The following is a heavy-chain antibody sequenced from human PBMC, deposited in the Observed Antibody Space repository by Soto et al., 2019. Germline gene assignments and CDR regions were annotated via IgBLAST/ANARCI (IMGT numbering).Heavy chain of an antibody. Sequence: PSETLSLTCTVSSGSIRGSSDYWGWIRQPPGKGLEWIGSIFYSGTTYYNPSLKSRVAISVDTSKNQFSLKLSSVTAADTSVYYCASDSSYYYDTSAYYSNWFDPWGQGMLVTVSS. CDR3: ASDSSYYYDTSAYYSNWFDP. CDR2: IFYSGTT. V-gene: IGHV4-39*01. J-gene: IGHJ5*02. CDR1: SGSIRGSSDY. D-gene: IGHD3-22*01.